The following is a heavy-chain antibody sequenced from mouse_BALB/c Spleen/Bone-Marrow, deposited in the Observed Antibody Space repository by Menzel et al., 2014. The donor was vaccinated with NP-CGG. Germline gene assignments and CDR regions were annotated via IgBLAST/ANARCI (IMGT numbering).Heavy chain of an antibody. CDR3: TRSTATFDY. D-gene: IGHD1-2*01. Sequence: QVQLQQSGAELVRPGSSVKISCKASGYAFSAYWMNWVKQRPGQGLEWIGQIYPGDGDTNYKGKFKGKATLTADKSSSTACMQLSSLTSEDSAVYFCTRSTATFDYWCQGTTRTVSS. V-gene: IGHV1-80*01. J-gene: IGHJ2*01. CDR1: GYAFSAYW. CDR2: IYPGDGDT.